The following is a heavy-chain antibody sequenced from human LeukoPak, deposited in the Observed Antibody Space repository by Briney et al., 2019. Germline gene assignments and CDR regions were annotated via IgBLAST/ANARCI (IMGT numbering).Heavy chain of an antibody. Sequence: PSETLSLTCTVSGGSISSYDWSWIRQPAGKGPEWIGRIYASGNTRYNPSLKIRLTMSVDTSKNQFPLKLSSVTAADTAIYFCARGMAAAYDYNWFDSWGQGTLVTVSS. V-gene: IGHV4-4*07. CDR1: GGSISSYD. D-gene: IGHD5-12*01. CDR3: ARGMAAAYDYNWFDS. J-gene: IGHJ5*01. CDR2: IYASGNT.